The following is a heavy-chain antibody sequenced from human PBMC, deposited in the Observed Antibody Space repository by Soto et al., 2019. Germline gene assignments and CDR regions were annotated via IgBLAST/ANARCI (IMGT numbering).Heavy chain of an antibody. D-gene: IGHD4-4*01. CDR1: GFTFNTYD. V-gene: IGHV3-21*01. CDR3: VRSVTARLLIHRWFDT. CDR2: ITTISAYI. J-gene: IGHJ5*02. Sequence: EVQLVESGGGLVKPGGSLRLSCAASGFTFNTYDMNWVRQAPGKGLEWVSSITTISAYIYYADSLKGRNTIPRDNAKNSVLLQMNSLMAEMTSVFIYVRSVTARLLIHRWFDTWGQGSRFTVSS.